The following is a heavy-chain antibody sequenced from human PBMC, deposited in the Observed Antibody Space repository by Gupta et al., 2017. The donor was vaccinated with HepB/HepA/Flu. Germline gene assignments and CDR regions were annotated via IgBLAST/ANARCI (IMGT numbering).Heavy chain of an antibody. CDR3: AKDGEGWLVPWYFDL. Sequence: EVQLLESGGGLVQPGGSLRLSCAASGFAFSSYALGWVRQAPGKGLEWVSAISGSGGSTYYADSVKGRFTISRDNSKNTLYLQMNSLRAEDTAVYYCAKDGEGWLVPWYFDLWGRGTLVTVSS. J-gene: IGHJ2*01. CDR1: GFAFSSYA. D-gene: IGHD6-19*01. V-gene: IGHV3-23*01. CDR2: ISGSGGST.